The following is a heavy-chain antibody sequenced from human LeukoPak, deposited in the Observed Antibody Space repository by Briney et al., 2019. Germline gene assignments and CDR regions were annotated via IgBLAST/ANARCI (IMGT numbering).Heavy chain of an antibody. Sequence: SVKVSCKASGGTFSSYAISWVRQAPGQGLEWMGGIIPIFGTANYAQKLQGRVTITTDESTSTAYMELSSLSSEDTAVYYCARDSSGWYYFDYWGQGTLVTVSS. CDR3: ARDSSGWYYFDY. CDR1: GGTFSSYA. V-gene: IGHV1-69*05. CDR2: IIPIFGTA. D-gene: IGHD6-19*01. J-gene: IGHJ4*02.